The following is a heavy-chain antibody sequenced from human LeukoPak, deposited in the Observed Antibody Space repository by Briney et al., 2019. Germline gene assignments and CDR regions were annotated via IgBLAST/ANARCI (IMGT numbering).Heavy chain of an antibody. CDR2: ISGSGGST. Sequence: GGSLRLSCAASGFTFSSYAMSWDRQAPGNGLEWVSAISGSGGSTYYADSVKGRFTVSRDNSKNTLYLQMNSLRAEDTAVYYCAKELVLTGYYYYGMDVWGQGTTVTVSS. CDR1: GFTFSSYA. CDR3: AKELVLTGYYYYGMDV. V-gene: IGHV3-23*01. J-gene: IGHJ6*02. D-gene: IGHD6-6*01.